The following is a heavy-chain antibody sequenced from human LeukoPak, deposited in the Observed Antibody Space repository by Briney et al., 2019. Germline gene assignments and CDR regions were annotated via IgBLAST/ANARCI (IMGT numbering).Heavy chain of an antibody. CDR3: ARGIVVVPATYYFDY. J-gene: IGHJ4*02. CDR1: GFTFSSYG. Sequence: GGSLRLSCAASGFTFSSYGMHWVRQAPGKGLEWVAVIWYDGSNKYYADSVKGRFTISRDNSKNTLYLQMNSLRAEDTAVYYCARGIVVVPATYYFDYWGQGTLVTVSS. V-gene: IGHV3-33*01. CDR2: IWYDGSNK. D-gene: IGHD2-2*01.